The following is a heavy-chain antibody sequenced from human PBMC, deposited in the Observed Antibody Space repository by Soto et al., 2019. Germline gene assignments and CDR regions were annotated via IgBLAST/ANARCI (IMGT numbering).Heavy chain of an antibody. CDR2: IRNRPNSYTT. CDR3: VRDSGRGFYFDY. D-gene: IGHD3-10*01. CDR1: GFTFSDHY. Sequence: PGGSLSLSCAASGFTFSDHYIDWFRQGLGKGLEWVGRIRNRPNSYTTQYDASVKGRFAVLRDDSENVVYLQMNDLKTEDTAVYYCVRDSGRGFYFDYWGQGAQVTVSS. V-gene: IGHV3-72*01. J-gene: IGHJ4*02.